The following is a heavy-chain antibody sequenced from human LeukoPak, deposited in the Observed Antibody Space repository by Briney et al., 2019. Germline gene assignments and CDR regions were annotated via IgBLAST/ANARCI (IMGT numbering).Heavy chain of an antibody. Sequence: TTSETLSLTCTVSGGSISSCYWSWIRQPPGKGLEWIGYIYYSGSTNYNPSLKSRVTISVDTSKNQFSLKLSSVTAADTAVYYCARPVAHHDYGGNSGAFDIWGQGTMVTVSS. CDR1: GGSISSCY. CDR2: IYYSGST. V-gene: IGHV4-59*08. CDR3: ARPVAHHDYGGNSGAFDI. D-gene: IGHD4-23*01. J-gene: IGHJ3*02.